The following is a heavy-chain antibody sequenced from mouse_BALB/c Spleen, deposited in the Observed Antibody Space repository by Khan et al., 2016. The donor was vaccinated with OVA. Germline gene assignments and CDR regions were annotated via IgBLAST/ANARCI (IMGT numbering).Heavy chain of an antibody. CDR1: GDSITSGF. Sequence: EVQLEVSGPSLVKPSQTLSLTCSVTGDSITSGFWNWIRKFPGKKFEYMGYIIYSGDTYYNPSLKSRISITRDTSKSQYYLQLNSVTTEDTATYYCARSYGSWAMDYWGQGTSVTVSS. V-gene: IGHV3-8*02. CDR2: IIYSGDT. D-gene: IGHD1-1*01. J-gene: IGHJ4*01. CDR3: ARSYGSWAMDY.